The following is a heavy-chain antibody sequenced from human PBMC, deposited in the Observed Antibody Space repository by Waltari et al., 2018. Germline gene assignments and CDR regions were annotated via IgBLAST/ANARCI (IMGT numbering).Heavy chain of an antibody. CDR3: AVEMVDAFDI. D-gene: IGHD2-8*01. V-gene: IGHV4-61*02. CDR2: IYTSGST. Sequence: QVQLQESGPGLVKPSQTLSLTCTVSGGSICSGSYYWSWIRQPAGKGLEWIGRIYTSGSTNYNPSLKSRVTISVDTSKNQFSLKLSSVTAADTAVYYCAVEMVDAFDIWGQGTMVTVSS. J-gene: IGHJ3*02. CDR1: GGSICSGSYY.